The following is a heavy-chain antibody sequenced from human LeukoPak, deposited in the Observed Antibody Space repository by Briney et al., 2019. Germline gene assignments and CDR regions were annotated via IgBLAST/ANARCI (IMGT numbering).Heavy chain of an antibody. CDR2: ISYSGGST. J-gene: IGHJ5*02. Sequence: PGGSLRLSCAASGFTFSSYAMSWVRQAPGKGLDWVSAISYSGGSTYYVDSVKGRFTISRDNAKNSLYLQMHSLRAEDTAVYYCARDPERRFTPFDPWGQGTLVTVSS. CDR3: ARDPERRFTPFDP. CDR1: GFTFSSYA. D-gene: IGHD6-25*01. V-gene: IGHV3-23*01.